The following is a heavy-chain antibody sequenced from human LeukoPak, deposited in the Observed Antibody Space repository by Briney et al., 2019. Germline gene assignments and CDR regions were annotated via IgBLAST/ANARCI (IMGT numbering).Heavy chain of an antibody. CDR2: IYHSGST. CDR3: AGGRVPGA. J-gene: IGHJ4*02. CDR1: GVSITSYF. D-gene: IGHD6-19*01. Sequence: SETLSLTCTGSGVSITSYFWSWIRQPPGRGLEWIGYIYHSGSTNSNPSLKSRVSISLDTSKNQFSLKLSSVTAADTAVYYCAGGRVPGAWGQGTLVTVSS. V-gene: IGHV4-59*01.